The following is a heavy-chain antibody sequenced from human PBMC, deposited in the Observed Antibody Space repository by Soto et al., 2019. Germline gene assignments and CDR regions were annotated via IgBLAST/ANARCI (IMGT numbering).Heavy chain of an antibody. D-gene: IGHD5-12*01. V-gene: IGHV4-39*01. CDR2: IYYSGST. CDR3: ARQIRDGYNKGWFDP. Sequence: SETLSLTCTVSGGSISSSSYYWGWIRQPPGKGLEWIGSIYYSGSTYYNPSLKSRVTISVDTSKNQFSLKLSSVTAADTAVYYCARQIRDGYNKGWFDPWGQGTLVTVSS. J-gene: IGHJ5*02. CDR1: GGSISSSSYY.